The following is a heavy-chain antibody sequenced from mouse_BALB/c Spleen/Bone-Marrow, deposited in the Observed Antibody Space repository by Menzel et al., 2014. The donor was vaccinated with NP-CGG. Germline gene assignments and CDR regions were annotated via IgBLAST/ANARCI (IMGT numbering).Heavy chain of an antibody. D-gene: IGHD2-1*01. V-gene: IGHV1-80*01. CDR3: ARSGKGTMDY. Sequence: VHLVESGAELVRPGSTVKISCKASGYVFSTYWMNWVKQRPGQGLERIGQIYPGDGDTNYNGKFKDKVILTADKSSSTAYMQLSSLTSEDSAVHFCARSGKGTMDYWGQRTSVTISS. CDR2: IYPGDGDT. CDR1: GYVFSTYW. J-gene: IGHJ4*01.